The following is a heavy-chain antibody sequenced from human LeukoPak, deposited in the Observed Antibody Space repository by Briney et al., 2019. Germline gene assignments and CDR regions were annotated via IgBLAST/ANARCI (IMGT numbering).Heavy chain of an antibody. D-gene: IGHD3-16*02. CDR2: ISSSRSTI. CDR1: GFTFSGYG. J-gene: IGHJ3*02. Sequence: GGSLRLSCAASGFTFSGYGMNWVRQAPGKGLEWVSYISSSRSTISYADSVKGRFIISRDNAMNSLYLQMNSLGPEDTAVYYCARGHYDYVWGSYRSPGAFDIWGQGTMVTVSS. V-gene: IGHV3-48*01. CDR3: ARGHYDYVWGSYRSPGAFDI.